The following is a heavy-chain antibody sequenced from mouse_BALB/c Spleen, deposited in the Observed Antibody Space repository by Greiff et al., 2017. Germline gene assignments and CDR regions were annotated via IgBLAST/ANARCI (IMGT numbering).Heavy chain of an antibody. V-gene: IGHV3-2*02. CDR2: ISYSGST. D-gene: IGHD1-1*01. CDR1: GYSITSDYA. CDR3: AREVVDWYFDV. J-gene: IGHJ1*01. Sequence: EVHLVESGPGLVKPSQSLSLTCTVTGYSITSDYAWNWIRQFPGNKLEWMGYISYSGSTSYNPSLKSRISITRDTSKNQFFLQLNSVTTEDTATYYCAREVVDWYFDVWGAGTTVTVSS.